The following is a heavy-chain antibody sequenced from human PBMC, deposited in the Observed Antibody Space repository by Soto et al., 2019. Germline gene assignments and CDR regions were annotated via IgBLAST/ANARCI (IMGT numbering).Heavy chain of an antibody. D-gene: IGHD2-21*01. V-gene: IGHV3-30*03. CDR3: ARGTIRVVIRLSDFDH. Sequence: QVDLVESGGRVVQPGRSLRLSCAASGFTFDNYAMHWVRQGPGGGLEWVAAVADNGNNKNYADSVKGRFTISRDNSNMTMFLQLTSLKEDDTGVYYCARGTIRVVIRLSDFDHWGRGTPVTVSP. J-gene: IGHJ4*02. CDR1: GFTFDNYA. CDR2: VADNGNNK.